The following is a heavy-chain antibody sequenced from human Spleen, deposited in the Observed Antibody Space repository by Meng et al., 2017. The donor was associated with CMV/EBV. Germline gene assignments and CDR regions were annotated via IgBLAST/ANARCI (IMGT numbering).Heavy chain of an antibody. D-gene: IGHD3-16*01. J-gene: IGHJ4*02. CDR2: IRFDGSNK. V-gene: IGHV3-30*02. CDR3: AHPRGGGVY. Sequence: GESLKISCAASGFIFSSFAMHWVRQTPGKGLEWVAFIRFDGSNKYYSDSVKGRFTISRDNSKNTLYLQMNILRADDTAVYYCAHPRGGGVYWGQGTLVTVSS. CDR1: GFIFSSFA.